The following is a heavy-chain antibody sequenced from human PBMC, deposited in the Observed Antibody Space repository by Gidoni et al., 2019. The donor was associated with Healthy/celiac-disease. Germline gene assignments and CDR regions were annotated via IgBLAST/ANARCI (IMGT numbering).Heavy chain of an antibody. Sequence: QVQLVESGGGLFKPGGSLSLSCAASGFTFSDYYMSWIRQATGKGLEWVSYISSSSSYTNYADSVKGRFTISRDNAKNSLYLQMNSRRAEDTAVYYCARDAAPYCSSTSCYEPWGQGTLVTVSS. D-gene: IGHD2-2*01. CDR2: ISSSSSYT. J-gene: IGHJ5*02. CDR1: GFTFSDYY. V-gene: IGHV3-11*05. CDR3: ARDAAPYCSSTSCYEP.